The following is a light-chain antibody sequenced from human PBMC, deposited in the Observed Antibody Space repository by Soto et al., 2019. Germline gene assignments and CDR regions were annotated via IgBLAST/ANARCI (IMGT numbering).Light chain of an antibody. CDR3: YWA. J-gene: IGKJ1*01. CDR1: QSLRSW. V-gene: IGKV1-5*01. Sequence: DIQMTQSPSTLSASVGDRVTITCRASQSLRSWLAWYQKKPGKAPKLLNYDASSLESGVPSRFSGSGSGTEFTLTISSLQPDDFATYNGYWAFGPGTKVESK. CDR2: DAS.